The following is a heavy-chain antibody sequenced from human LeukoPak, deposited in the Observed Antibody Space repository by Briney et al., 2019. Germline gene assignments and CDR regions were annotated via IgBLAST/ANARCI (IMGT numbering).Heavy chain of an antibody. V-gene: IGHV1-69*13. CDR3: AKATSTLYYYYGMDV. J-gene: IGHJ6*02. Sequence: GASVKVSCKASGGTFSSYAISWVRQAPGQGLEWMGGIIPIFGTANCAQKFQGRVTITADESTSTAYMELSSLRSEDTAVYYCAKATSTLYYYYGMDVWGQGTTVTVSS. CDR2: IIPIFGTA. CDR1: GGTFSSYA. D-gene: IGHD2-2*01.